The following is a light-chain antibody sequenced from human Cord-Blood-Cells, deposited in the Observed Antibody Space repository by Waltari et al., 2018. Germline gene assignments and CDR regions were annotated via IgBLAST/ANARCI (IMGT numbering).Light chain of an antibody. Sequence: DIQMTQSPSTLSASVVDRVTITCRASQSISSWLAWYQQKPGKDPKLLIYAASSLESGVPSRFSGSGSGTEFTLTISSLQPDDFATYYCQQYNSYWTFGQGTKVEIK. J-gene: IGKJ1*01. CDR2: AAS. CDR3: QQYNSYWT. CDR1: QSISSW. V-gene: IGKV1-5*01.